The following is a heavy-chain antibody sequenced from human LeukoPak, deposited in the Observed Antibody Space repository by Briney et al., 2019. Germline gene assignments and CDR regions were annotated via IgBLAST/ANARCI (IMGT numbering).Heavy chain of an antibody. J-gene: IGHJ4*02. CDR2: IRDDGSNK. CDR3: AKGRGRYFDY. V-gene: IGHV3-30*02. Sequence: GGSLRLSCAASGFTFSSYGMHWVRQAPGKGLEWVAFIRDDGSNKYYADSVKGRFTISRDNSRNTLYLQMNSLRAEDTAVYYCAKGRGRYFDYWGQGTLVTVSS. CDR1: GFTFSSYG.